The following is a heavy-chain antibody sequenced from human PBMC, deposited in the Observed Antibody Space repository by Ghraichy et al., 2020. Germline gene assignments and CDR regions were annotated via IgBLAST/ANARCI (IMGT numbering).Heavy chain of an antibody. CDR2: IYYSGST. V-gene: IGHV4-61*01. CDR1: GGSVSSGSYY. CDR3: AREGGNWSIRGMDV. J-gene: IGHJ6*02. Sequence: SETLSLTCTVSGGSVSSGSYYWSWIRQPPGKGLEWIGYIYYSGSTNYNPSLKSRVTISVDTSKNQFSLKLSSVTAADTAVYYCAREGGNWSIRGMDVWGQGTTVTVSS. D-gene: IGHD1-20*01.